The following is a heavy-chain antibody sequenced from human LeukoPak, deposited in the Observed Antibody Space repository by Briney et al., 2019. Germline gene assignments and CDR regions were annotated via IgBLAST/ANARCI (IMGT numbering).Heavy chain of an antibody. CDR1: GFRLSNSW. Sequence: PGGSLRLSCAASGFRLSNSWMSWVRQAPGTGPDWVANIRQEGSEKYYLASVKGRFTISRDNAKDSVHLQMNSLRAEDTAVYHCARVGERDKCALIEGRFDPWGQGTLVTVSS. CDR3: ARVGERDKCALIEGRFDP. J-gene: IGHJ5*02. D-gene: IGHD2/OR15-2a*01. V-gene: IGHV3-7*01. CDR2: IRQEGSEK.